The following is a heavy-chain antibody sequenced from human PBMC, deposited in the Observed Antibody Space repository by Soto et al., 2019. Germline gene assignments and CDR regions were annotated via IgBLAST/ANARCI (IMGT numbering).Heavy chain of an antibody. J-gene: IGHJ4*02. D-gene: IGHD6-13*01. CDR2: ISGSAART. V-gene: IGHV3-23*01. Sequence: VQVLESGGGLVQPGGSLRLSCSVSGFAFGGFTMTWVRQAPGKGLEWVSSISGSAARTYYADSVQGRFTISRDNSKSTLYLQMISLRVEDTAEYYCTRGGVGTTGSCDFWGQGTLVAVSS. CDR1: GFAFGGFT. CDR3: TRGGVGTTGSCDF.